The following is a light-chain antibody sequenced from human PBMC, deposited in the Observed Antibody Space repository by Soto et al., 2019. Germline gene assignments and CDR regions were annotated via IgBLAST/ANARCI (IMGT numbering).Light chain of an antibody. J-gene: IGKJ5*01. CDR1: QSVSSH. V-gene: IGKV3-11*02. CDR3: QQRSSWIT. Sequence: IVLTQSPATLSLWPGETAILSCRASQSVSSHLSWYQQKPGQAPRLLNYEASNRAPGIPARFSGSGSGRDFTLIISSLEPEDFSHYYCQQRSSWITFGQGTRLEIE. CDR2: EAS.